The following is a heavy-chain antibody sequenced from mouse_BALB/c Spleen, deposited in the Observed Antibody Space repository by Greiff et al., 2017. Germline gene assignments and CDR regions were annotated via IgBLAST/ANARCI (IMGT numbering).Heavy chain of an antibody. CDR1: GDSITSGY. CDR2: ISYSGST. D-gene: IGHD1-1*01. Sequence: EVKLVESGPSLVKPSQTLSLTCSVTGDSITSGYWNWIRKFPGNKLEYMGYISYSGSTYYNPSLKSRISITRDTSKNQYYLQLNSVTTEDTATYYCARFITTVVPFDYWGQGTTLTVSS. CDR3: ARFITTVVPFDY. J-gene: IGHJ2*01. V-gene: IGHV3-8*02.